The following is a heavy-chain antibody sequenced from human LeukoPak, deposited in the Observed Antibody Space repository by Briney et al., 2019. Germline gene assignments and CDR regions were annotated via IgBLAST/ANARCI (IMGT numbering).Heavy chain of an antibody. CDR3: ASEIIVVVPAARRVDYYYMDV. CDR1: GGTFSSYA. D-gene: IGHD2-2*01. V-gene: IGHV1-69*05. CDR2: IIPIFGTA. J-gene: IGHJ6*03. Sequence: ASVKVSCKASGGTFSSYAISWVRQAPGQGLEWMGRIIPIFGTANYAQKFQGRVTITTDESTSTAYMELSSLRSEDTAVYYCASEIIVVVPAARRVDYYYMDVWGKGTAVTVSS.